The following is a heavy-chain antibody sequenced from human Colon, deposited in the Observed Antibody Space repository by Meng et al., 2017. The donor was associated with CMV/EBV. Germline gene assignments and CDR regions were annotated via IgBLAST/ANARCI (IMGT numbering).Heavy chain of an antibody. V-gene: IGHV4-59*01. CDR2: IDNSGTS. J-gene: IGHJ4*02. D-gene: IGHD3-10*01. Sequence: SETLSLTCTVSGGSISGYHWSWIREPPGKGLEWIGYIDNSGTSNYNPSLKSRLTISLDTSKNKFSLKLSSVTAADTAVYYCARGYGSGSLDHWGQGALVTVSS. CDR3: ARGYGSGSLDH. CDR1: GGSISGYH.